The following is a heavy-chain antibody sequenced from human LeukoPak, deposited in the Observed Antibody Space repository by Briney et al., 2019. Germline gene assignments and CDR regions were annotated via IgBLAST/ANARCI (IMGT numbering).Heavy chain of an antibody. CDR3: ATRPTGATTEDY. V-gene: IGHV1-2*06. Sequence: ASVKVSCTASGYTFTGYYMHWVRQAPGQGLEWMGRINPNCGGTNYAQKFQGRVTMTRDTSISTAYMELSRLRSDDTAVYYCATRPTGATTEDYWGQGTLVTVSS. CDR2: INPNCGGT. D-gene: IGHD1-26*01. CDR1: GYTFTGYY. J-gene: IGHJ4*02.